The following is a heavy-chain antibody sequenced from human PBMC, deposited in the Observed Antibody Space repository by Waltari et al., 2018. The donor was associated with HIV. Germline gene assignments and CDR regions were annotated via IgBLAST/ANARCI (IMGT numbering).Heavy chain of an antibody. D-gene: IGHD3-22*01. Sequence: EVQLVESGGGLVQPGGSLRLSCAASGFTFTNYAMNWVRQVPGKGLGWFSAMSGIGGSTYDAYSVKGRFTIARDNSKNRLYLQMSSLRAEDTAVYYCAKDDSTGSSGYYPFHYWGQGTLITVSS. CDR1: GFTFTNYA. V-gene: IGHV3-23*04. J-gene: IGHJ4*02. CDR3: AKDDSTGSSGYYPFHY. CDR2: MSGIGGST.